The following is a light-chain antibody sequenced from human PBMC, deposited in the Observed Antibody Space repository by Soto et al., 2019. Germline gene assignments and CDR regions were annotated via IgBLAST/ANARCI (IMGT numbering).Light chain of an antibody. CDR1: SSDVGGFDY. V-gene: IGLV2-14*01. CDR3: SSVTTTSTYV. J-gene: IGLJ1*01. Sequence: QSALTQPASVSGSPGQSITISCTGTSSDVGGFDYVSWYQHLPGKAPKLIIYEVTNRPSGVAHRFSGSKSAYTASLTISGLQAEDDEDYYCSSVTTTSTYVFGTGTKVTVL. CDR2: EVT.